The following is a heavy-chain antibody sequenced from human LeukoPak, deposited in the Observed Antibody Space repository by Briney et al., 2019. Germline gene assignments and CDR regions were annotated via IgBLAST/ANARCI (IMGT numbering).Heavy chain of an antibody. CDR1: GGSFSGYY. Sequence: PSETLSLTCAVYGGSFSGYYWSWIRQPPGKGLEWIGYIYHSGSTYYNPSLKSRVTISVDRSKNQFSLKLSSVTAADTAVYYCARGRLNWFDPWGQGTLVTVSS. CDR3: ARGRLNWFDP. V-gene: IGHV4-34*01. J-gene: IGHJ5*02. CDR2: IYHSGST. D-gene: IGHD6-19*01.